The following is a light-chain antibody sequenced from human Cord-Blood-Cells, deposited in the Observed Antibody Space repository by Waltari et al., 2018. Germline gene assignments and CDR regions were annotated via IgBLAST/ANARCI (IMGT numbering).Light chain of an antibody. CDR3: QSYDSSLSGSV. CDR2: GNS. CDR1: SSNIGAGYD. V-gene: IGLV1-40*01. Sequence: QPPSVSGAPGQRVTISCTGSSSNIGAGYDVHWYQQLPGTAPKLLIYGNSNRPSGVPDRFSGSKSGTSASLAITGLQAEDEADYYCQSYDSSLSGSVFGGGTKLTVL. J-gene: IGLJ3*02.